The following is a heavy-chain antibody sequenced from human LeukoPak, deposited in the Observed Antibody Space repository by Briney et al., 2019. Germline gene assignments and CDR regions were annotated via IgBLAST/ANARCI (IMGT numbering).Heavy chain of an antibody. CDR3: AKDRGYCSSTSCYGAFDI. Sequence: PGGSLRLSCAASGFTFSDYYMSWVRQAPGKGLEWVSAISGSGGSTYCADSVKGRFTISRDNSKNTLYLQMNSLRAEDTAVYYCAKDRGYCSSTSCYGAFDIWGQGTMVTVSS. D-gene: IGHD2-2*01. CDR1: GFTFSDYY. CDR2: ISGSGGST. J-gene: IGHJ3*02. V-gene: IGHV3-23*01.